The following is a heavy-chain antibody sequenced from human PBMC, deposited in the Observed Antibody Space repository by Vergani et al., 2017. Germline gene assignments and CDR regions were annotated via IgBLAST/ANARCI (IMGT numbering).Heavy chain of an antibody. J-gene: IGHJ4*02. CDR2: IHTSGST. D-gene: IGHD2-15*01. Sequence: QVQLQESGPGLVKPSQTLSLTCPVSGGSINSHNYYWSWIRQPAGKGMEWIGRIHTSGSTNYNPSLKSRLTMAEDTSKNQFSLNLTSLTAADTAVYFCARGSCLGGSCYKPLFDYWGQGILVTVSS. CDR3: ARGSCLGGSCYKPLFDY. CDR1: GGSINSHNYY. V-gene: IGHV4-61*02.